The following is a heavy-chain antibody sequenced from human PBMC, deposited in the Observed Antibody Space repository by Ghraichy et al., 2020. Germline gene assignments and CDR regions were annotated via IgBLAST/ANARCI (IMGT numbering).Heavy chain of an antibody. D-gene: IGHD1-26*01. V-gene: IGHV3-23*01. J-gene: IGHJ2*01. CDR1: GFTFTRYA. CDR3: AKGRGATFNWYCDL. CDR2: VSGSGGVT. Sequence: GGSLRLSCSASGFTFTRYAMNWVRQAPGKGLEWISAVSGSGGVTYFADPVKGRFTISRDNSKNTVYLQMDNLRAGDTAVYYCAKGRGATFNWYCDLWGRGTLVAVSS.